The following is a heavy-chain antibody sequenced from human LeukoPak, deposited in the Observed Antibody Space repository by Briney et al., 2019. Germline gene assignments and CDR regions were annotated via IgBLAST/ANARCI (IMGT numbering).Heavy chain of an antibody. Sequence: PAGTLRLSCAASGFTFSDYYMSWIRQAPGKGLEWVSYISRSENTIYYADSVKGRFTISRDNAKNSLYLQMNSLRAEDTGLYYCARVGARGWYLDYWGQGTLVTVSS. CDR2: ISRSENTI. CDR1: GFTFSDYY. J-gene: IGHJ4*02. D-gene: IGHD6-19*01. V-gene: IGHV3-11*04. CDR3: ARVGARGWYLDY.